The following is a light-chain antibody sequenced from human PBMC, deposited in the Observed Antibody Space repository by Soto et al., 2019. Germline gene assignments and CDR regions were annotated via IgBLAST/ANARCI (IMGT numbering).Light chain of an antibody. J-gene: IGKJ4*01. CDR1: QSVSSK. CDR2: GAS. Sequence: EVVMTQSPATLSVSPGGRATLSCRASQSVSSKLAWYQQKPGQAPRLLIYGASTRATGIPARFSGSGSGTEFTLTISSLQSEDFAIYYCQPYNNWPLTFGGGTKVDIK. V-gene: IGKV3-15*01. CDR3: QPYNNWPLT.